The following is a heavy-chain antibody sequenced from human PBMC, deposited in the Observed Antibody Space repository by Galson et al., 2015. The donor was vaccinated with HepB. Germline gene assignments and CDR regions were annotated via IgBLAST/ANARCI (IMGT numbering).Heavy chain of an antibody. CDR2: ISSSSSYT. J-gene: IGHJ4*02. Sequence: SLRLSCAASGFTFSDYYMSWLRQAPGKGLEWVSYISSSSSYTNYADSVKGRFTISRDNAKNSLYLQMNSLRAEDTAVYYCARVGAAGTWLDYWGQGTLVTVSS. D-gene: IGHD6-13*01. CDR3: ARVGAAGTWLDY. CDR1: GFTFSDYY. V-gene: IGHV3-11*06.